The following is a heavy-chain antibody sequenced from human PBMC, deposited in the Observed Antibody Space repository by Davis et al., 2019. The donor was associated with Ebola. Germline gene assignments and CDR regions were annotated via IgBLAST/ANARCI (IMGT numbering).Heavy chain of an antibody. V-gene: IGHV3-64*01. CDR3: TCTWSSFDY. CDR2: ISSNGGST. CDR1: GFTFSSYA. J-gene: IGHJ4*02. D-gene: IGHD3-10*01. Sequence: GESLKISCSASGFTFSSYAMHWVRQAPGKGLEYVSAISSNGGSTYYANSVKGRFTISRDNSKNTLYLQMGSLKTEDTAVYYCTCTWSSFDYWGQGTLVTVSS.